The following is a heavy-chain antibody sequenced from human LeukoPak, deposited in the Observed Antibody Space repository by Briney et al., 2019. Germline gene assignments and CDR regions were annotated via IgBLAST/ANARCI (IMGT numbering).Heavy chain of an antibody. J-gene: IGHJ6*03. CDR1: GFTVSSNY. V-gene: IGHV3-53*01. CDR2: IYSGGST. Sequence: GSLRLSCAASGFTVSSNYMSWVRQAPGKGLEWVSVIYSGGSTYYADSVKGRFTISRDNSKNTLYLQMNSLRAEDTAVYYCARGGYSYEPTKNYYHMDVWGKGTTLTVSS. D-gene: IGHD5-18*01. CDR3: ARGGYSYEPTKNYYHMDV.